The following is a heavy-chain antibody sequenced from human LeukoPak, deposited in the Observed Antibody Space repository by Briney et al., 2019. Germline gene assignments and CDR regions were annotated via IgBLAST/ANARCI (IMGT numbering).Heavy chain of an antibody. Sequence: GGSLRLSCEASGFSLTNTWMSWVRQAPGKGLEWVGRVKSKADDGTTDYAAPVKGRFTISRDDSKNTLSLQMNSLKTEDTAVYYCATEGGSGSYYGDDAFDMWGQGTMVTVSS. D-gene: IGHD3-10*01. CDR1: GFSLTNTW. CDR3: ATEGGSGSYYGDDAFDM. CDR2: VKSKADDGTT. J-gene: IGHJ3*02. V-gene: IGHV3-15*01.